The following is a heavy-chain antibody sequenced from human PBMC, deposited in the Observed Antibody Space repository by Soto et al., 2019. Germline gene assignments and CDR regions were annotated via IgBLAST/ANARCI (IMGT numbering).Heavy chain of an antibody. J-gene: IGHJ4*02. Sequence: ASVKVSCKASGGTFSSYAITWVRQAPGQGLEWMGGIIPIFGTANYAQKFQGRVTITADESTSTAYMELSSLRSEDTVVYYCAADYDSSGYPDYWGQGTLVTVSS. D-gene: IGHD3-22*01. V-gene: IGHV1-69*13. CDR1: GGTFSSYA. CDR2: IIPIFGTA. CDR3: AADYDSSGYPDY.